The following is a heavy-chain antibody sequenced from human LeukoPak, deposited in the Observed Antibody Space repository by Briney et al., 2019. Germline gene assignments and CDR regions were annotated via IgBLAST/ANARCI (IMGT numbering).Heavy chain of an antibody. CDR2: IKQDGSEK. CDR1: GFTFSSYW. J-gene: IGHJ4*02. V-gene: IGHV3-7*01. D-gene: IGHD2-8*01. Sequence: WGSLRLSCAASGFTFSSYWMSWVRQAPGKGLEWVANIKQDGSEKYYVDSVKGRFTISRDNAKNSLYLQMNSLRAEDTAVYYCARERVGVVLMVYAIRALDYWGQGTLVTVSS. CDR3: ARERVGVVLMVYAIRALDY.